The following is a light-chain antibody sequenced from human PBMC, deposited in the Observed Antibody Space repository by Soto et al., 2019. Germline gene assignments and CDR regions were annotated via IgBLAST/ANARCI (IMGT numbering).Light chain of an antibody. J-gene: IGLJ2*01. V-gene: IGLV2-14*01. CDR3: SSYTSSSFVV. CDR1: SSDVGGYNY. Sequence: QSALTQPASVSGSPGQSITISCTGTSSDVGGYNYDSWYQQHPGKAPKLIIYEVSNRPSGVSNRFSGSKSGNTASLTISGLQAEDEADYYCSSYTSSSFVVFGGGTKLTVL. CDR2: EVS.